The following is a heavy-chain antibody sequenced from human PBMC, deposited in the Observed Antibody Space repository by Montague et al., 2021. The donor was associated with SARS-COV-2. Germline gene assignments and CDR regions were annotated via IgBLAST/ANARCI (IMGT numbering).Heavy chain of an antibody. V-gene: IGHV3-30-3*01. CDR2: ISYDGSNK. CDR3: ARAAQKQYVLLWFGELLHDAFDI. D-gene: IGHD3-10*01. Sequence: SLRLSCAASGFTFSSYAMHLVRQAPGKGLEWVAVISYDGSNKYYXXSLKVLFTISRDNSKNTLYLQMNSLRAEDTAVYYCARAAQKQYVLLWFGELLHDAFDIWGQGTMVTVSS. J-gene: IGHJ3*02. CDR1: GFTFSSYA.